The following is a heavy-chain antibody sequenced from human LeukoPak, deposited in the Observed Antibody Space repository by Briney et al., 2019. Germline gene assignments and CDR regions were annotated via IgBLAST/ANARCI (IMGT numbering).Heavy chain of an antibody. CDR3: ARETPYGSGSYPFDY. V-gene: IGHV4-39*07. CDR2: IYYSGST. CDR1: GGSISSGSYY. J-gene: IGHJ4*02. D-gene: IGHD3-10*01. Sequence: PSETLSLTCTVSGGSISSGSYYWSWIRQPPGKGLEWIGSIYYSGSTYYNPSLKSRVTISVDTSKKQFSLKLSSVTAADTAVYYCARETPYGSGSYPFDYWGQGILVTVSS.